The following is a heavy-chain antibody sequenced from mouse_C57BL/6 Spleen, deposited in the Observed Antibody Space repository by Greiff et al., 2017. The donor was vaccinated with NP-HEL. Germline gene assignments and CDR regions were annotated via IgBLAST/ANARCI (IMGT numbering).Heavy chain of an antibody. J-gene: IGHJ2*01. D-gene: IGHD1-1*01. V-gene: IGHV7-3*01. CDR1: GFTFTDYY. Sequence: EVQLVESGGGLVQPGGSLSLSCAASGFTFTDYYMSWVRQPPGKALEWLGFIRNKANGYTTEYSASVKGRFTISRDNSQSILYLQMNALRAEDSATYYCARYKLRNYFDYWGQGTTLTVSS. CDR3: ARYKLRNYFDY. CDR2: IRNKANGYTT.